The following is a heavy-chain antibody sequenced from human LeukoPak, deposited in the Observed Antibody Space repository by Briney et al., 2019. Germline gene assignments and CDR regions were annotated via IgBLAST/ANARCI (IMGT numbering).Heavy chain of an antibody. Sequence: GGSLRLSCAASGFTFDDYAMHWVRQAPGKGLEWVSGISWNSGSIGYADSVKGRFTISRDNSKNTLYLQMNSLRAEDTAVYYCAKVGYCSSTSCYTGSVDYWGQGTLVTVSS. J-gene: IGHJ4*02. CDR2: ISWNSGSI. D-gene: IGHD2-2*02. CDR3: AKVGYCSSTSCYTGSVDY. CDR1: GFTFDDYA. V-gene: IGHV3-9*01.